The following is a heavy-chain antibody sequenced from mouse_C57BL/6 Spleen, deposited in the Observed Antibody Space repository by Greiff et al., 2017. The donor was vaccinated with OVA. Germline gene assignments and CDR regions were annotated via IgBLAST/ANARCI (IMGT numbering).Heavy chain of an antibody. V-gene: IGHV1-82*01. CDR3: ARYFKDAMDY. J-gene: IGHJ4*01. CDR1: GYAFSSSW. Sequence: QVQLQQSGAELVKPGASVKISCKASGYAFSSSWMNWVKQRPGKGLEWIGRIYPGDGDTNYNGKFKGKATLTADKSSSTAYMQLSSLTYEDSAVYFCARYFKDAMDYWGQGTSVTVSS. CDR2: IYPGDGDT.